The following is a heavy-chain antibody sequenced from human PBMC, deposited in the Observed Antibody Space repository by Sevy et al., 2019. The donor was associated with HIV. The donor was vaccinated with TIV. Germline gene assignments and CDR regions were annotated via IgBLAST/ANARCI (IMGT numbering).Heavy chain of an antibody. CDR1: GFDFSGYA. Sequence: GGSLRLSCAACGFDFSGYALHWVRQAPGKGLEWVAVISFDASNKYYADSVKGRFTISRDNSKNTLYLQMHSLRGDDTAVYYCARESRYSSGWTASWGCDYWGQGALVTVSS. D-gene: IGHD6-19*01. V-gene: IGHV3-30-3*01. CDR2: ISFDASNK. J-gene: IGHJ4*02. CDR3: ARESRYSSGWTASWGCDY.